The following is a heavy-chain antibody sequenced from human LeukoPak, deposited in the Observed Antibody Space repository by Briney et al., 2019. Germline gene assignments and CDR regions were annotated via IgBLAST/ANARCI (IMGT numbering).Heavy chain of an antibody. Sequence: GGSLRLSCAASGFTFSNAWMSWVRQAPGKGLEWVSYISSSGSTIYYADSVKGRFTISRDNAKNSLYLQMNSLRAEDTAVYYCARGRYCTNGVCYFDYWGQGTLVTVSS. V-gene: IGHV3-48*03. D-gene: IGHD2-8*01. J-gene: IGHJ4*02. CDR3: ARGRYCTNGVCYFDY. CDR2: ISSSGSTI. CDR1: GFTFSNAW.